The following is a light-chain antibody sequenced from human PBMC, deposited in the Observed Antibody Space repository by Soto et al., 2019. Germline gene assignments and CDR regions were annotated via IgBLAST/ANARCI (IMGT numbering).Light chain of an antibody. CDR2: GAS. Sequence: EILMTQSPATLSVSPGERATVSCRASQSVSSNLAWYQQKPGQAPRLLIYGASTRATGIPARFSGSGSGTEFTITISSLQSEYFAFYYCQQYSNWPSWTFGQGTKVEIK. CDR3: QQYSNWPSWT. CDR1: QSVSSN. V-gene: IGKV3-15*01. J-gene: IGKJ1*01.